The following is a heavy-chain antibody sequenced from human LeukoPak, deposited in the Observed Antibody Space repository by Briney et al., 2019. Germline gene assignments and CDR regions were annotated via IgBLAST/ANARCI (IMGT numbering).Heavy chain of an antibody. CDR1: GFTFDDHG. J-gene: IGHJ4*02. Sequence: GGSLRLSCAASGFTFDDHGMTWVRQAPGKGLEWVSSINWNGGSTGYADSVKGRFTISRDKAKNSLYLQMNSLRAEDTALYYCARFIRGYSYGAFDYWGQGTLVTVSS. CDR3: ARFIRGYSYGAFDY. V-gene: IGHV3-20*04. D-gene: IGHD5-18*01. CDR2: INWNGGST.